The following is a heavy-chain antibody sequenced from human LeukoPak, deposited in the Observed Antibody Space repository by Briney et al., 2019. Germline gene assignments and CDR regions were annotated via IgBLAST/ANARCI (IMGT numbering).Heavy chain of an antibody. D-gene: IGHD3-22*01. CDR1: GGSISSSSYY. J-gene: IGHJ4*02. CDR2: IYYSGST. V-gene: IGHV4-39*01. Sequence: PSETLSLTCTVSGGSISSSSYYWGWIRRPPGKGLEWIGSIYYSGSTYYNPSLKSRVTISVDTSKNQFSLKLSSVTAADTAVYYCASLRTYYYDSSGYYFDYWGQGTLVTVSS. CDR3: ASLRTYYYDSSGYYFDY.